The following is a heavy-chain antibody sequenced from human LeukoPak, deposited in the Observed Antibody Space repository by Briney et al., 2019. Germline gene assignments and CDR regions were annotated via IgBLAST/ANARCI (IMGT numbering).Heavy chain of an antibody. CDR1: GYTFTSYD. D-gene: IGHD3-10*01. CDR3: ARVPFLTGSGSPDY. CDR2: ISAYNGNT. Sequence: ASVKVSCKASGYTFTSYDINWVRQATGQGLEWMGWISAYNGNTNYAQKLQGRVTMTTDTSTSTAYMELRSLRSDDTAVYYCARVPFLTGSGSPDYWGQGTLVTVSS. J-gene: IGHJ4*02. V-gene: IGHV1-18*01.